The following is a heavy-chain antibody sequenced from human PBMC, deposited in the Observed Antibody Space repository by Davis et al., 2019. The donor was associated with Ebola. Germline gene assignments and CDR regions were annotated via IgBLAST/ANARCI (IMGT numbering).Heavy chain of an antibody. J-gene: IGHJ4*02. D-gene: IGHD1-26*01. CDR2: MNPNSGNT. CDR1: GYTFTSYD. CDR3: ARDIKWELYYFDY. V-gene: IGHV1-8*01. Sequence: ASVTVSCRASGYTFTSYDINWVRQATGQGLEWMGWMNPNSGNTGYAQKFQGRVTMTRNTSISTAYMELSSLRSEDTAVYYCARDIKWELYYFDYWGQGTLVTVSS.